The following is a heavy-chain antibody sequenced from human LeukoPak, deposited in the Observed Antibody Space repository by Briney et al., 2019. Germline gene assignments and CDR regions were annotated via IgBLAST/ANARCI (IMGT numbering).Heavy chain of an antibody. V-gene: IGHV3-11*01. D-gene: IGHD4-17*01. CDR2: NSSCGNTI. Sequence: GGSPRHSREASGFSLCDFYKSWIRPAPGEGLEWISYNSSCGNTIYYVDSVKGRLTISRDNANNSLLLQMNSLRAEDTAVYFCASVRYGDYVDYWGQGTLVTVSS. CDR3: ASVRYGDYVDY. CDR1: GFSLCDFY. J-gene: IGHJ4*02.